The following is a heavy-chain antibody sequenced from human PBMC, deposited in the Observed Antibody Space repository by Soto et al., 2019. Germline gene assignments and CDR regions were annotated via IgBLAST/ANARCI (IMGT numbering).Heavy chain of an antibody. D-gene: IGHD2-21*01. CDR1: GGSISSSSYY. CDR3: ASMSYYYYYMDV. V-gene: IGHV4-39*01. J-gene: IGHJ6*03. Sequence: SETLSLTCTVSGGSISSSSYYWGWIRQPPGKGLEWIGSVYYSGSTHYSPSLKSRVTISLDTSKNQFSLKLSSVTAADTAVYYCASMSYYYYYMDVWGKGTTVTVSS. CDR2: VYYSGST.